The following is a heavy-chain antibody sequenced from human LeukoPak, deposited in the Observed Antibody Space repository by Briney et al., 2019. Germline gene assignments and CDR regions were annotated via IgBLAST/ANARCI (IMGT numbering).Heavy chain of an antibody. J-gene: IGHJ6*03. D-gene: IGHD3-10*01. CDR3: AKDAHYYGSGPVSYMDV. Sequence: GGSLRLSCAASGFTSSSYAMSWVRQAPGKGLEWVSAISGSGGSTYYADSVKGRFTISRDNSKNTLYLQMNSLRAEETAVYYCAKDAHYYGSGPVSYMDVWGKGTTVTISS. V-gene: IGHV3-23*01. CDR2: ISGSGGST. CDR1: GFTSSSYA.